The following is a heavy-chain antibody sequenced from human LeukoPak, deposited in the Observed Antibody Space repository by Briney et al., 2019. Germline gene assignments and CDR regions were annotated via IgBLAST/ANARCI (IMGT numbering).Heavy chain of an antibody. D-gene: IGHD6-19*01. CDR3: ARASSGWQYYYYYYMDV. CDR1: GGSISSSSYY. V-gene: IGHV4-39*07. Sequence: PSETLSLTCTVSGGSISSSSYYWGWIRQPPGKGLEWIGSIYYSGSTYYNPSLKSRVTISVDTSKNQFSLKLSSVTAADTAVYYCARASSGWQYYYYYYMDVWGKGTTVTVSS. J-gene: IGHJ6*03. CDR2: IYYSGST.